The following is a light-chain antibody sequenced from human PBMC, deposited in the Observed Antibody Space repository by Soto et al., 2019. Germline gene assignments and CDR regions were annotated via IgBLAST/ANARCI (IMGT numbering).Light chain of an antibody. CDR2: DAS. CDR1: QSVSSN. J-gene: IGKJ2*01. CDR3: PQYHNWPPHT. Sequence: EIVMTQSPATLSVSPGERVTLSCRASQSVSSNLAWYLQKPGQVPRLLIYDASTRTTGIPARFSGSGSGTEFTLTISSLQSEDFAVDYCPQYHNWPPHTFGQGTKLEIK. V-gene: IGKV3-15*01.